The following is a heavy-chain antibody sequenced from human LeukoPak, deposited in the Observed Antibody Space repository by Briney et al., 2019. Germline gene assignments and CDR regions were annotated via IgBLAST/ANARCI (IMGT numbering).Heavy chain of an antibody. D-gene: IGHD3-3*01. CDR3: ARSLDFWNGYYPEYYFDY. CDR1: GGSISSSSYY. V-gene: IGHV4-39*07. CDR2: IYYSGST. J-gene: IGHJ4*02. Sequence: SETLSLTCTASGGSISSSSYYWGWIRQPPGKGLEWIGSIYYSGSTYYNPSLKSRVTISVDTSKNQFSLKLSSVTAADTAVYYCARSLDFWNGYYPEYYFDYWGQGTLVTVSS.